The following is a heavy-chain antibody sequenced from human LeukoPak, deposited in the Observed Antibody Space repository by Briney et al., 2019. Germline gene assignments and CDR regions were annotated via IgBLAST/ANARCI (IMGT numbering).Heavy chain of an antibody. CDR1: GYTFTSYA. J-gene: IGHJ4*02. CDR3: ARAPPYYDFWSGYYRGYYFDY. V-gene: IGHV1-8*02. D-gene: IGHD3-3*01. Sequence: ASVKVSCKASGYTFTSYAINWVRQATGQGLEWMGWMNPNSGNTGYAQKFQGRVTITTNTSISTAYMELGSLRSEDTAVYYCARAPPYYDFWSGYYRGYYFDYWGQGTLVTVSS. CDR2: MNPNSGNT.